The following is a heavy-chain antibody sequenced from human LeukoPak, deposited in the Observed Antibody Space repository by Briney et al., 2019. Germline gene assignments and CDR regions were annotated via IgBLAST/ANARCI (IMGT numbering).Heavy chain of an antibody. CDR2: IYYRGST. CDR1: GGSISPYY. V-gene: IGHV4-59*08. D-gene: IGHD6-19*01. CDR3: ARIESGWYPLGAEAFDI. J-gene: IGHJ3*02. Sequence: PSETLSLTCTVSGGSISPYYWSWIRQPPGKGLEWIGYIYYRGSTNYNPSLKSRVTISVDTSKNQFSLKLSSVTAADTAVYYCARIESGWYPLGAEAFDIWGQGTMVTVSS.